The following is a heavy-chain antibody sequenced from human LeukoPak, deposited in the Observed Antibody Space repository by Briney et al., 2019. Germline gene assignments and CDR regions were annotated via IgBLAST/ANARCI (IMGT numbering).Heavy chain of an antibody. CDR3: ARGRLRLGEQIDY. Sequence: PSETLSLTCTASGGSISSYYWSWIRQPPGKGLEWIGYIYYSGSTNYNPSLKSRVTISVDTSKNQFSLKLSSVTAADTAVYYCARGRLRLGEQIDYWGQGTLVTVSS. CDR2: IYYSGST. V-gene: IGHV4-59*01. D-gene: IGHD3-16*01. J-gene: IGHJ4*02. CDR1: GGSISSYY.